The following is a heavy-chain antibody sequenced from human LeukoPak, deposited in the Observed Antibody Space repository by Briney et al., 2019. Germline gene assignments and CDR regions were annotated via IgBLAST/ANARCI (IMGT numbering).Heavy chain of an antibody. CDR3: ARGRGGNYAGSLDS. J-gene: IGHJ4*02. Sequence: SETLSLTCGVYGGFFSGYSWRWVCLPPAEGLEWIGEINHSGATKYNPSLKSRVTISVATSKNQFSLKLRSVAAADTAVYYCARGRGGNYAGSLDSWGQGTLVTVSS. CDR2: INHSGAT. V-gene: IGHV4-34*01. D-gene: IGHD4-23*01. CDR1: GGFFSGYS.